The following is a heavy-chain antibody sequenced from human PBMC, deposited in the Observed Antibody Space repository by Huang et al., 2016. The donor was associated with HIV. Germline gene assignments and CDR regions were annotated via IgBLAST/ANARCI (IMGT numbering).Heavy chain of an antibody. CDR1: GFTISSNY. CDR2: IYSGGTK. D-gene: IGHD2-2*01. Sequence: EVQLVETGGGLMQPGGSLRLSCAASGFTISSNYMSWVRQAPGKGLKWVSVIYSGGTKYYADSVKGRFTISRDTSKNTVYLQMNSLRAEDTAVYYCAREGRSSYDAFDFWGQGTMVTVSS. J-gene: IGHJ3*01. V-gene: IGHV3-53*02. CDR3: AREGRSSYDAFDF.